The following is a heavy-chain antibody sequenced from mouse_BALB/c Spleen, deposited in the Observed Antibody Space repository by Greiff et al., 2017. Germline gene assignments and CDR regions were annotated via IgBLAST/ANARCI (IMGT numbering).Heavy chain of an antibody. D-gene: IGHD1-1*01. CDR2: ISYDGSN. J-gene: IGHJ4*01. CDR3: ATTLRRDYAMDY. V-gene: IGHV3-6*02. CDR1: GYSITSGYY. Sequence: EVQLQQSGPGLVKPSQSLSLTCSVTGYSITSGYYWNWIRQFPGNKLEWMGYISYDGSNNYNPSLKNRISITRDTSKNQFFLKLNSVTTEDTAKYYCATTLRRDYAMDYWGQGTSVTVSS.